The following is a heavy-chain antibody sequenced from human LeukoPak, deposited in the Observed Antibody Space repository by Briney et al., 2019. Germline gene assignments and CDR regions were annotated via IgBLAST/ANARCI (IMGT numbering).Heavy chain of an antibody. CDR1: GFTFSSYS. CDR2: ISGSGGST. J-gene: IGHJ6*02. CDR3: AKDTPSNWNDVSYYYYGMDV. D-gene: IGHD1-20*01. Sequence: GGSLRLSCAASGFTFSSYSVSWVRQAPGKGLEWVSAISGSGGSTYYADSVKGRFTISRDNSKNTLYLQMNSLRAEDTAVYYCAKDTPSNWNDVSYYYYGMDVWGQGTTVTVSS. V-gene: IGHV3-23*01.